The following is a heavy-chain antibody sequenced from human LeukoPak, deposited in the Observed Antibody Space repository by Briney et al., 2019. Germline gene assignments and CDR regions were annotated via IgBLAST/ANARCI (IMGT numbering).Heavy chain of an antibody. J-gene: IGHJ4*02. Sequence: GASVKVSCKASGYTFTSYGISWVRQAPGQGLEWMGRIIPIFGTANYAQKFQGRVTITTDESTSTAYMELSSLRSEDTAVYYCARVVCSGGSCYMGDGVYFDYWGQGTLVTVSS. D-gene: IGHD2-15*01. CDR1: GYTFTSYG. V-gene: IGHV1-69*05. CDR3: ARVVCSGGSCYMGDGVYFDY. CDR2: IIPIFGTA.